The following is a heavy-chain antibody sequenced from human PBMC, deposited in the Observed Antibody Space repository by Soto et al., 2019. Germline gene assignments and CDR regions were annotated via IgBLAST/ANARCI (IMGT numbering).Heavy chain of an antibody. Sequence: GESLKISCQGSGYSFTNFWIGWVRQMPGKXLEWMGIIYPGASDTRYSPSFQGQVTISADKSISTAYLQWSSLKASDTAMYYCVRPRECEVGTTTGLCDYWGQGTLVSVSS. D-gene: IGHD1-26*01. V-gene: IGHV5-51*01. CDR3: VRPRECEVGTTTGLCDY. J-gene: IGHJ4*02. CDR1: GYSFTNFW. CDR2: IYPGASDT.